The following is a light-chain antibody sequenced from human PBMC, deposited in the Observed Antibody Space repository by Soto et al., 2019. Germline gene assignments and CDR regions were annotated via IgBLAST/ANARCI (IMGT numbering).Light chain of an antibody. V-gene: IGKV3-15*01. CDR2: GAS. Sequence: EIVMTQSPATLSVSPGERATLSCRASQSVSGNLAWYQQKPGQAPRLLIYGASTRATGIPARFSGSGSGTDFTLTSSGLQSEEFAVYYCQQYNNWPPTFGQGTRLEIK. CDR1: QSVSGN. CDR3: QQYNNWPPT. J-gene: IGKJ5*01.